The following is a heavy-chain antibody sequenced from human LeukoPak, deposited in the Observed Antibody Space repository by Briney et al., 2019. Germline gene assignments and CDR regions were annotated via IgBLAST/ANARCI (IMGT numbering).Heavy chain of an antibody. D-gene: IGHD3-10*01. CDR1: GFTFSGYS. V-gene: IGHV3-21*03. CDR3: AKTPAGSPSYYYYYMDV. J-gene: IGHJ6*03. CDR2: ISSTGSYI. Sequence: GESLTLSCAASGFTFSGYSRNWVRQAPGKGLEWVSSISSTGSYIYYADSMKGRFITSRDNAKHSLYLQMNSLRTEDTAVYYWAKTPAGSPSYYYYYMDVWGKGTTVTVSS.